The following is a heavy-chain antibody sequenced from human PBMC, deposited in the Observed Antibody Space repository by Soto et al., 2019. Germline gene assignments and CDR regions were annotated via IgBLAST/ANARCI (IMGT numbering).Heavy chain of an antibody. J-gene: IGHJ6*02. V-gene: IGHV1-46*01. CDR3: ATDWEAGSLNSYYYYGMDV. CDR1: GYTFTSYY. D-gene: IGHD1-26*01. CDR2: INPSGGST. Sequence: ASVKVSCKASGYTFTSYYMHWVRQAPGQGLEWMGIINPSGGSTSYAQKFQGRVTMTRDTSTSTVYMELSSLRSEDTAVYYCATDWEAGSLNSYYYYGMDVWGQGTTVTVSS.